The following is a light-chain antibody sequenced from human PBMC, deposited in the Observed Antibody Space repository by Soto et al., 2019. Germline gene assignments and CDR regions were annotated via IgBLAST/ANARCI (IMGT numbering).Light chain of an antibody. CDR2: EVT. J-gene: IGLJ1*01. CDR3: SSFTSRFTFV. V-gene: IGLV2-14*01. CDR1: RGDVGAYNY. Sequence: QSALTQPASVSGSPGRSIAISCTGTRGDVGAYNYVSWYQQYPGKAPKLMISEVTNRPSGVSDRFSGSKSGNTASLTISGLQAEDEADYYCSSFTSRFTFVFXTGTKVTVL.